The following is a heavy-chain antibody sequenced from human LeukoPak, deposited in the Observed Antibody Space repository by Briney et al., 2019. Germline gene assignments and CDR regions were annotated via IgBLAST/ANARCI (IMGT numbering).Heavy chain of an antibody. J-gene: IGHJ4*02. CDR3: ARDPDCSSTSCYPYFDY. CDR2: ISSSGSTI. Sequence: GGSLRLSCAASGFTFSDYYMSWIRQAPGKGLEGVSYISSSGSTIYYADSVKGRFTISRDSAKNSLYLQMNSLRAEDTAVYYCARDPDCSSTSCYPYFDYWGQGTLVTVSS. D-gene: IGHD2-2*01. CDR1: GFTFSDYY. V-gene: IGHV3-11*01.